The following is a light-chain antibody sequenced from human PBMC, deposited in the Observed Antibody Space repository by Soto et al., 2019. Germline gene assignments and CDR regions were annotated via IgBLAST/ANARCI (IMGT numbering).Light chain of an antibody. Sequence: EIVLTQSPGTLSLSPGERATLSCRASQSVTSSYLAWYQQKPGQAPRLLIYGASSRATGIPDRFSGSGSETDFTHTISRLEPHDFAVFYCQQYGSSPWTFGQGTKVELK. CDR1: QSVTSSY. CDR3: QQYGSSPWT. V-gene: IGKV3-20*01. J-gene: IGKJ1*01. CDR2: GAS.